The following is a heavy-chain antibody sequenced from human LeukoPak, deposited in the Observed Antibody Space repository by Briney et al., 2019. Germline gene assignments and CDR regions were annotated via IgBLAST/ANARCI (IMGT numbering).Heavy chain of an antibody. CDR2: INPNSGGT. Sequence: ASVTVSFMASGYTFTYYYMHWVRQAPGQGLEGMGWINPNSGGTNYAQKFQGRVTMTRDTSLSTAYMELSRLRSDDTAVYYCARVDYYDSSGYYPYEYFQHWGQGTLVTVSS. CDR1: GYTFTYYY. D-gene: IGHD3-22*01. CDR3: ARVDYYDSSGYYPYEYFQH. V-gene: IGHV1-2*02. J-gene: IGHJ1*01.